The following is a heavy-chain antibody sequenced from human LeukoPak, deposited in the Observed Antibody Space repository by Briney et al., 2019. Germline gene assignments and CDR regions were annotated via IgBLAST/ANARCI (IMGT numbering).Heavy chain of an antibody. J-gene: IGHJ4*02. Sequence: SVKVSCKASGGTFSRYAISWVRQAPGQGLEWMGGYVPMFGTANYAQNFQNRVTITADESTSTFSMEVSSLRPEDTAVYFCAGASSKWELSFWGQGTLVTVSS. CDR1: GGTFSRYA. CDR2: YVPMFGTA. V-gene: IGHV1-69*01. CDR3: AGASSKWELSF. D-gene: IGHD1-26*01.